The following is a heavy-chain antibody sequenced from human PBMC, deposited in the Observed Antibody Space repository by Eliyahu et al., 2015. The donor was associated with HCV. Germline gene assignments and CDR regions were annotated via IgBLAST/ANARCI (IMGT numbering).Heavy chain of an antibody. CDR2: ITSSSTNIK. CDR1: GFSFIXYS. Sequence: EVQLVESGGGLVQPGGSLRLSCAASGFSFIXYSMNWVRQAPGKGLEWVSHITSSSTNIKYYAESVKGRFTISRDNAKNSLFLQMNSLRDEDTAVYYCARDDTDYGDYLSAGGHYGLDAWGQGTTVTVS. D-gene: IGHD4-17*01. CDR3: ARDDTDYGDYLSAGGHYGLDA. V-gene: IGHV3-48*02. J-gene: IGHJ6*02.